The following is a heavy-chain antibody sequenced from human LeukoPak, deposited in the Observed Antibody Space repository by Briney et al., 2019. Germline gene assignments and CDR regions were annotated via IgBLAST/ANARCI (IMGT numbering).Heavy chain of an antibody. Sequence: SETLSLTCAVSGHSISTGYYWGWIRQPPGKGLEWIGSMSHNRGTYYNPSFKSRVTISMDTSKNQISPRLTSVTAADTAVYYCASYYASGVSAYNYYGMDVWGKGTTVTVSS. CDR1: GHSISTGYY. CDR3: ASYYASGVSAYNYYGMDV. V-gene: IGHV4-38-2*01. J-gene: IGHJ6*04. CDR2: MSHNRGT. D-gene: IGHD3-10*01.